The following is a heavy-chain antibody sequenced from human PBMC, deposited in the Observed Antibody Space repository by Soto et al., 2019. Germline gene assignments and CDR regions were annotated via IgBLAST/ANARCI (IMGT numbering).Heavy chain of an antibody. D-gene: IGHD6-25*01. V-gene: IGHV3-21*06. Sequence: PGGSLRLSCVASGFSFSEYTMSWVRQAPGEGLDWVSTISTSSSNIFYAASVKGRFTVSRDNARNTLYLQMDNLRAEDTAVYFCARGLGGLPVAADLDYWGQGTPVTVSS. CDR2: ISTSSSNI. J-gene: IGHJ4*02. CDR1: GFSFSEYT. CDR3: ARGLGGLPVAADLDY.